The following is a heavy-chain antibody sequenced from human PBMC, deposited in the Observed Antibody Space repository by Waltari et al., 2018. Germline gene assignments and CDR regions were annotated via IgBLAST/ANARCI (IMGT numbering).Heavy chain of an antibody. CDR2: IYSGGAT. CDR1: GFTVSSSY. J-gene: IGHJ4*02. D-gene: IGHD6-19*01. Sequence: EVQLVESGGGLIQPGGSLRLSCAASGFTVSSSYLTWVRQPPGKGLEWVSVIYSGGATHYADSVKGRFTISRDNSKNTLYLQMNSLRDEDTAVYYCAKDGGTVAVGPLGYWGQGTLVIVSS. CDR3: AKDGGTVAVGPLGY. V-gene: IGHV3-53*01.